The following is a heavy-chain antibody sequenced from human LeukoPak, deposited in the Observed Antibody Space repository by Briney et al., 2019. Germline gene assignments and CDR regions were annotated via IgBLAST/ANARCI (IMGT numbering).Heavy chain of an antibody. Sequence: PGGSLRLSCAASGFTVSSNYMSWVRQAPGKGLEWVSAISGSGGSTYYADSVKGRFTISRDNSKNTLYLQMNSLRAEDTAVYYCAKGRFGVVTEFDYWGQGTLVTVSS. CDR3: AKGRFGVVTEFDY. D-gene: IGHD3-3*01. V-gene: IGHV3-23*01. CDR1: GFTVSSNY. J-gene: IGHJ4*02. CDR2: ISGSGGST.